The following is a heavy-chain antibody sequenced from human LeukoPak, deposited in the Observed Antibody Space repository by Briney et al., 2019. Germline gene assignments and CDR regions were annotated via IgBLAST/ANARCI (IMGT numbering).Heavy chain of an antibody. D-gene: IGHD2-2*01. J-gene: IGHJ4*02. CDR2: IGTNGIST. CDR1: GLTFSTYA. CDR3: VKGSQVVYSPAFDY. V-gene: IGHV3-64D*06. Sequence: GGSLRLSCTVSGLTFSTYAMHCVRQAPGKGLEYVSAIGTNGISTYYADAVRDRFIISRDNSKNTLYLQMTSLRAEDTAVYYCVKGSQVVYSPAFDYRGQGTLVTVSS.